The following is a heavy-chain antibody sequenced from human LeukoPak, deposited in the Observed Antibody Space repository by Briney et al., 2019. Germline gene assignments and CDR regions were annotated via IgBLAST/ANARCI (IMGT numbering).Heavy chain of an antibody. D-gene: IGHD3-22*01. CDR1: GFIFNDFY. CDR2: ISNTGDTK. Sequence: PGGSLRLSCAASGFIFNDFYMSWIRQAPGKGLEWISYISNTGDTKYYAASVRGRFTISRDNADNSLSLQLDSLRDEDTGIYYCARGLKYYYDSSGSDGGDYWGQGTPVTVSS. V-gene: IGHV3-11*01. CDR3: ARGLKYYYDSSGSDGGDY. J-gene: IGHJ4*02.